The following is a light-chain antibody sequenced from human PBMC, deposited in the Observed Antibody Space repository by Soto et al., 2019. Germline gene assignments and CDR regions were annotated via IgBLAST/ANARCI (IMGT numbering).Light chain of an antibody. CDR1: QTISNW. CDR2: KAS. Sequence: DIQMTQSPSTLSASVGDRVTITCRASQTISNWLAWYQQKPGKAPKVLIYKASSLESGVPSRFSGSGSGTEFTLTISSLQPDDFATYYCQQYDNYPRTCGQGTKVGIK. J-gene: IGKJ1*01. CDR3: QQYDNYPRT. V-gene: IGKV1-5*03.